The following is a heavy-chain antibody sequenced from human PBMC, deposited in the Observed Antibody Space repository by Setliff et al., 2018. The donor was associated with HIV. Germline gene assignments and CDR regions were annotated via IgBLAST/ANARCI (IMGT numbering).Heavy chain of an antibody. V-gene: IGHV4-59*02. CDR1: DDSVSTFY. J-gene: IGHJ4*01. CDR3: APGEGVASTYYHD. CDR2: IHHTGST. D-gene: IGHD3-3*01. Sequence: PSETLSLTCTVSDDSVSTFYWNWIRQPPGKGLEWIGFIHHTGSTFSNPSLKSRVTILMDLSRNQLSLHLASVTTADTAVYFCAPGEGVASTYYHDWGQGTQVTVSS.